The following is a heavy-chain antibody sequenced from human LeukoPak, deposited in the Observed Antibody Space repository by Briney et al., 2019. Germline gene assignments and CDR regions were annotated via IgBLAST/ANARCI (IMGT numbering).Heavy chain of an antibody. CDR2: ISGSGSTI. J-gene: IGHJ4*02. D-gene: IGHD4-17*01. V-gene: IGHV3-48*03. Sequence: GGSLRLSCAASGFTFSSYEMNWVRQAPGKGLEWVSYISGSGSTIYYADSVKGRFTIYSENDKDSPNLQMNSRRAGDTAVYYCARGVDYGDHDFFDYWGQGGLVTVSS. CDR3: ARGVDYGDHDFFDY. CDR1: GFTFSSYE.